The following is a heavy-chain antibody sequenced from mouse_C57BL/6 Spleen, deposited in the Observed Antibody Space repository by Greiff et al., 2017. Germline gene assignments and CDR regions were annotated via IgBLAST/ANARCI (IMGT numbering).Heavy chain of an antibody. V-gene: IGHV1-55*01. CDR1: GYTFTSYW. D-gene: IGHD2-4*01. Sequence: QVQLQQPGAELVKPGASVKMSCKASGYTFTSYWITWVKQRPGQGLEWIGDIYPGSGSTNYNEKFKSKATLTVDTSSSTAYMQLSSLTSEDSAVYYCARRGDYDGVWFAYWGQGTLVTVSA. CDR2: IYPGSGST. J-gene: IGHJ3*01. CDR3: ARRGDYDGVWFAY.